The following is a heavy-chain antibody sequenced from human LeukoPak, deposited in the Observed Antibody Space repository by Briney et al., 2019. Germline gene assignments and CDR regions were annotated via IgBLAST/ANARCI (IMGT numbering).Heavy chain of an antibody. D-gene: IGHD1-1*01. Sequence: PGGSLRLSCAASGFTFSSYAMTWVRQAPGKGLEWVSAISGSGGITYVAGSVKGRSTISRDNSKNTLYLQMNGLRAEDTAVYYCAKGQTGEREIGWLDPWGQGILVTVSS. CDR2: ISGSGGIT. V-gene: IGHV3-23*01. CDR1: GFTFSSYA. CDR3: AKGQTGEREIGWLDP. J-gene: IGHJ5*02.